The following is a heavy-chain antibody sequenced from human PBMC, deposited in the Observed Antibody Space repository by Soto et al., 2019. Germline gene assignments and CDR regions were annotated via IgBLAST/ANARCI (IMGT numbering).Heavy chain of an antibody. J-gene: IGHJ4*02. Sequence: EVQLVESGGGLVQPGGSLRLSCAASGFTVSSNYMSWVRQAPGKGLEWVSVIYSGGSTYYADSVKGRLTISRHNSKNTLYLQMNSLRAEDTAVDYCASGGIAAAGKDFDYWGQGTLVTVSS. V-gene: IGHV3-53*04. CDR2: IYSGGST. D-gene: IGHD6-13*01. CDR1: GFTVSSNY. CDR3: ASGGIAAAGKDFDY.